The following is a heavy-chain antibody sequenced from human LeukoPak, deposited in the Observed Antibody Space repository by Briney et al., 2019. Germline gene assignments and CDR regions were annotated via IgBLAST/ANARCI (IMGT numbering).Heavy chain of an antibody. CDR2: ISSSSSTI. D-gene: IGHD5-24*01. CDR1: GFTFSHYS. J-gene: IGHJ4*02. V-gene: IGHV3-48*01. CDR3: ARRGGYNDY. Sequence: GSLRLSCVASGFTFSHYSMNWVRQAPGKGLEWVSYISSSSSTIYYADSVKGRFTISRDNAKNSLYLQMNSLRAEDTAVYYCARRGGYNDYWGQGTLVTVSS.